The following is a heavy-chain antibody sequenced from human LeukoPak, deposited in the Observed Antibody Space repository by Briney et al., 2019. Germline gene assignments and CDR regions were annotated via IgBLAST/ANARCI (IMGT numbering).Heavy chain of an antibody. J-gene: IGHJ4*02. D-gene: IGHD1-1*01. CDR2: INPSGGST. CDR3: ARDEPVGNWNDQFNY. V-gene: IGHV1-46*01. Sequence: ASVKVSCKASGYTFTSYYMHWVRQAPGQGLEWMGIINPSGGSTSYAQKFQGRVTMTRDMSTSTVYMELSSLRSEDTAVYYCARDEPVGNWNDQFNYWGQGTLVTVSS. CDR1: GYTFTSYY.